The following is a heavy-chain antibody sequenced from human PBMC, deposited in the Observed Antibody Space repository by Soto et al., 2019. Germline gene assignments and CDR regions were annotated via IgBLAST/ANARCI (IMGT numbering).Heavy chain of an antibody. J-gene: IGHJ5*02. Sequence: PSETLSLTCTVSGDSISSGAYYWTWIRQHPGKGLEWIGYIYYSGSTYYNPSLKSRVTISLDTSKNHFSLNLNSATAADTAVYYCARRVCSSSSCFFDPWGRGTLVTVSS. V-gene: IGHV4-31*03. CDR2: IYYSGST. CDR3: ARRVCSSSSCFFDP. D-gene: IGHD2-2*01. CDR1: GDSISSGAYY.